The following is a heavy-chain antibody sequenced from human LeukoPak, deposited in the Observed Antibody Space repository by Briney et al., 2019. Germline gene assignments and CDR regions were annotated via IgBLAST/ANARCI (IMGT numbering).Heavy chain of an antibody. CDR3: AKDLSGSYLFDY. D-gene: IGHD1-26*01. J-gene: IGHJ4*02. Sequence: GGSLRLSCAASGFTFSSYEMNWVRQAPGKGLEWVSYISSSGSTIYYADSVKGRFTISRDNSKNTLYLQMNSLRAEDTAVYYCAKDLSGSYLFDYWGQGTLVTVSS. CDR2: ISSSGSTI. CDR1: GFTFSSYE. V-gene: IGHV3-48*03.